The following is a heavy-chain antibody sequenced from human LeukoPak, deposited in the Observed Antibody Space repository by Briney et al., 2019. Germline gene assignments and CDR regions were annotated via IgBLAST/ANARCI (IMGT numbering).Heavy chain of an antibody. D-gene: IGHD1-26*01. J-gene: IGHJ4*02. CDR1: GYSFTSYW. CDR3: ARMGPKYSGNYYLDY. V-gene: IGHV5-51*01. CDR2: IYPGDSDN. Sequence: GESLKISCKGSGYSFTSYWIGWVRQMPGKGLEWLGIIYPGDSDNRYSPSLQGQVTISADKSISTAYLQWSSLKASDTAMYYCARMGPKYSGNYYLDYWGQGTLVTVSS.